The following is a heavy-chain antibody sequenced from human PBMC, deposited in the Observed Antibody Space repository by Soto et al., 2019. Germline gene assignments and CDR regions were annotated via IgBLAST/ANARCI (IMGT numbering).Heavy chain of an antibody. CDR1: GYTFINYG. CDR3: ARSGYSSGWYHWYFDF. Sequence: QVQLVQSGAEVQKPGASVKASCTASGYTFINYGMHWVRQAPGQRLEWMGWINGGSGHTKYSQKFQGRVTITRDTSANTVYMELSSLRSEDTAVYYCARSGYSSGWYHWYFDFWGRGTLVTVSS. J-gene: IGHJ2*01. V-gene: IGHV1-3*01. D-gene: IGHD6-19*01. CDR2: INGGSGHT.